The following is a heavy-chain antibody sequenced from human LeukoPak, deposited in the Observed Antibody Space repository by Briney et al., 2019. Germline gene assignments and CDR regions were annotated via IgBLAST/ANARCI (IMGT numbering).Heavy chain of an antibody. Sequence: SETLSLTCTISGGSISSYYWSWIRQPPGKGLEWIGSIYYSGSTYYNPSLKSRVTISVDTSKNQFSLKLSSVTAADTAVYYCAKDSGYSYYYYYMDVWGKGTTVTVSS. CDR3: AKDSGYSYYYYYMDV. J-gene: IGHJ6*03. CDR1: GGSISSYY. CDR2: IYYSGST. D-gene: IGHD5-18*01. V-gene: IGHV4-39*07.